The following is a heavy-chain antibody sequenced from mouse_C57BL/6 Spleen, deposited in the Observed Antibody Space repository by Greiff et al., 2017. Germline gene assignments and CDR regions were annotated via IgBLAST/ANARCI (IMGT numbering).Heavy chain of an antibody. V-gene: IGHV1-64*01. CDR2: IHPNSGST. CDR3: ARSPTVGERRDAMDY. D-gene: IGHD1-1*01. Sequence: QVQLQQPGAELVKPGASVKLSCKASGYTFTSYWMHWVKQRPGQGLEWIGMIHPNSGSTNYNEKFKSKATLTVDKSSSTAYMQLSSLTSEDSAVYYCARSPTVGERRDAMDYWGQGTSVTVSS. J-gene: IGHJ4*01. CDR1: GYTFTSYW.